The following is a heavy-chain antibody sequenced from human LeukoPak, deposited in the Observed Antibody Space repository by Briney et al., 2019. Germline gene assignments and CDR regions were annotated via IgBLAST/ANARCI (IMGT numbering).Heavy chain of an antibody. D-gene: IGHD5-24*01. V-gene: IGHV3-30*04. CDR1: GFTFSSYV. Sequence: GGSLRLSCAASGFTFSSYVMHWVRQAPGKGLEWVAIISYDGSNEYYADSVKGRFTISRDNSKNTLYLQMNSLRAEDTAVYYCARSRWPDYWGQGTLVTVSS. J-gene: IGHJ4*02. CDR3: ARSRWPDY. CDR2: ISYDGSNE.